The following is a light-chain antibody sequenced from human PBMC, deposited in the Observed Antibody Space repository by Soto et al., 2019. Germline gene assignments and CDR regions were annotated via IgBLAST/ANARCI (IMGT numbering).Light chain of an antibody. Sequence: EIFLTQSPGTLSLCPWERATLSCRASQSIRSSSLAWYQQKPGQAPRLLIYGGSSRATGIPDRFSGGGSGTDFSLTISRLETEDFSVYYCHQYGSSPLTFGGGTKVDIK. CDR2: GGS. J-gene: IGKJ4*01. CDR3: HQYGSSPLT. CDR1: QSIRSSS. V-gene: IGKV3-20*01.